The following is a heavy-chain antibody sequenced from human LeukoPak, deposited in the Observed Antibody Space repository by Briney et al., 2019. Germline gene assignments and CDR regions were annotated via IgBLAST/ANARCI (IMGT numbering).Heavy chain of an antibody. CDR1: GYTFTSNY. D-gene: IGHD3-16*01. J-gene: IGHJ5*02. V-gene: IGHV1-46*01. CDR2: ISPSGGST. Sequence: ASVKVSCKAFGYTFTSNYMHWVRQAPGQGPEWMGVISPSGGSTTYAQKFQGRVTLTRDMSTSTDYLELSSLRSEDTAVYYCAKNIPVGDKGGGYNPWGQGTLVTVSS. CDR3: AKNIPVGDKGGGYNP.